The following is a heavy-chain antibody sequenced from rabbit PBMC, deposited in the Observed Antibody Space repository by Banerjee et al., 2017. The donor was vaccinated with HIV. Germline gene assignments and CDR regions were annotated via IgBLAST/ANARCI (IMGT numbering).Heavy chain of an antibody. D-gene: IGHD4-1*01. CDR3: ARDLAGVIGWNFNL. J-gene: IGHJ4*01. V-gene: IGHV1S45*01. CDR2: IGTGSSGNT. Sequence: QEQLVESGGGLVQPEGSLTLTCTASGFSFNNKYVMCWVRQAPGKGLEWIGCIGTGSSGNTWYASWAKGRFTISKTSSTTVTLQMTSLTAADTATYLCARDLAGVIGWNFNLWGPGTLVTVS. CDR1: GFSFNNKYV.